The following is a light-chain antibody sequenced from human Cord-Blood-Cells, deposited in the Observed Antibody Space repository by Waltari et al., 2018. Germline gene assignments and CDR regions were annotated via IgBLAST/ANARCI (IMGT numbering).Light chain of an antibody. CDR1: SSNIGRTS. CDR3: AAWDDSLSGYV. Sequence: QSVLTQPPSASGTPGQRATIHCSGTSSNIGRTSVSWYQQLPGTAPKLLIYRNNQRPSGVPDRFSGSKSGTSASLAISGLRSEDEADYYCAAWDDSLSGYVFGTGTKVTVL. V-gene: IGLV1-47*01. J-gene: IGLJ1*01. CDR2: RNN.